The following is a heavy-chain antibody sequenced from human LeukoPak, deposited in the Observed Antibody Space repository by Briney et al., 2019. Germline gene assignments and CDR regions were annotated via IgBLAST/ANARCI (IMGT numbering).Heavy chain of an antibody. CDR3: STTYYYDSSEGY. Sequence: GGSLRLSCAASGFTFSNAWMNWVRQAPGKGLEWVGRIKSETDGGTTDYAAPVKGRFTISRDDSKNTLYLQMNSLKTEDTAVYFCSTTYYYDSSEGYWGQGTLVTVSS. J-gene: IGHJ4*02. CDR2: IKSETDGGTT. D-gene: IGHD3-22*01. CDR1: GFTFSNAW. V-gene: IGHV3-15*07.